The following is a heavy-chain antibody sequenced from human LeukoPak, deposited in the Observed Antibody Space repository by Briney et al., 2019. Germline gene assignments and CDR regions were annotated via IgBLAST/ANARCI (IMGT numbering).Heavy chain of an antibody. D-gene: IGHD3-22*01. V-gene: IGHV4-59*01. CDR3: ARNYYDDSGSFATYLYFDL. CDR2: IYYLGAT. Sequence: SETLSLTCTVSGGSISSYYWSWIRQPPGKGLEWIGNIYYLGATSYNPSLKSGVTISLDTPKNQFSLKLTSVTAADSAIYYCARNYYDDSGSFATYLYFDLWGRGTLVTVSS. CDR1: GGSISSYY. J-gene: IGHJ2*01.